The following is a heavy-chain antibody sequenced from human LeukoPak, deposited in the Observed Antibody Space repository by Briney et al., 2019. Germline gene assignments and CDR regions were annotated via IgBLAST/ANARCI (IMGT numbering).Heavy chain of an antibody. J-gene: IGHJ4*02. V-gene: IGHV4-34*01. CDR3: ASMERLLDY. CDR2: INHSGST. CDR1: GGSFNGYY. D-gene: IGHD6-25*01. Sequence: SETLSLTCAVYGGSFNGYYWSWIRQPPGKGLEWIGEINHSGSTNYNPSLKSRVTISVDTSKNQFSLKLSSVTAADTAVYYCASMERLLDYWGQGTLVTVSS.